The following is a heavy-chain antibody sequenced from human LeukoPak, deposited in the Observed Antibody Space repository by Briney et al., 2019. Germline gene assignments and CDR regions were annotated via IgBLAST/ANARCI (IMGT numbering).Heavy chain of an antibody. V-gene: IGHV3-20*04. D-gene: IGHD6-6*01. Sequence: GGSLRLSCAASGFTFDDYGMSWVRQAPGKGLEWVSGINWNGGSTGYADSVKGRSTISRDNAKNSLYLQMNSLRAEDTALYYCARVGAYSSSWCLNYWGQGTLVTVSS. CDR1: GFTFDDYG. CDR2: INWNGGST. CDR3: ARVGAYSSSWCLNY. J-gene: IGHJ4*02.